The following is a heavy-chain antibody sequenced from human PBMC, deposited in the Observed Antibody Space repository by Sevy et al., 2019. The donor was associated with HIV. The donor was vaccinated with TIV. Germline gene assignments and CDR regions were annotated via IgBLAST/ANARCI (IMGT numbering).Heavy chain of an antibody. J-gene: IGHJ4*02. V-gene: IGHV3-9*01. CDR3: AKDKGGGYWDYFDY. CDR2: ISWNSGSI. CDR1: GFTFDDYA. Sequence: GGSLRLSCAASGFTFDDYAMHWVRQAPGKGLEWVSGISWNSGSIGYADSVKGRFTISRDNAKNSLYPQMNSLRAEETALYYCAKDKGGGYWDYFDYWGQGTLVTVSS. D-gene: IGHD3-22*01.